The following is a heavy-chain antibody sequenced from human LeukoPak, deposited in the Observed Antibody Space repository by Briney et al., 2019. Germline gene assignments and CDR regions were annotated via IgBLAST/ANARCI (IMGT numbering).Heavy chain of an antibody. CDR3: ARGTVNYYYMDV. J-gene: IGHJ6*03. CDR2: INPNSGGT. Sequence: ASVKVSCKASGYTFTGYYMHWVRQAPGQGLEWMGWINPNSGGTNYAQKLQGRVTMTTDTSTSTAYMELRSLRSDDTAVYYCARGTVNYYYMDVWGKGTTVTVSS. V-gene: IGHV1-2*02. D-gene: IGHD4-11*01. CDR1: GYTFTGYY.